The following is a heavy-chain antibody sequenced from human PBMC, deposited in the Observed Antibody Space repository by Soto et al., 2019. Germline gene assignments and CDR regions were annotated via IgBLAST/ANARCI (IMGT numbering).Heavy chain of an antibody. J-gene: IGHJ4*02. V-gene: IGHV4-59*01. Sequence: PSETLSLTCTVSGGSISSYYWSWIRQPPGKGLEWIGYIYYSGSTSYNPSLKSRVTISVDTSKNQFSLKLSSVTAADTAVYYCARAQGSSSWYFSPGGSYYFDYWGQGTLVTVSS. CDR3: ARAQGSSSWYFSPGGSYYFDY. CDR2: IYYSGST. D-gene: IGHD6-13*01. CDR1: GGSISSYY.